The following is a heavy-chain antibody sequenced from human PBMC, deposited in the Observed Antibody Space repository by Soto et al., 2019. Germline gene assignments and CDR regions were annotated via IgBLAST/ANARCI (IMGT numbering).Heavy chain of an antibody. CDR2: IYPGDSDT. V-gene: IGHV5-51*01. J-gene: IGHJ4*02. CDR3: ARASIAAAGNFDY. Sequence: VESLKISCKGSGYSFTSYWIGWVRQMPGKGLEWMGIIYPGDSDTRYSPSFQGQVTISADKSISTAYLQWSSLKASDTAMYYCARASIAAAGNFDYWGQGTLVTVSS. D-gene: IGHD6-13*01. CDR1: GYSFTSYW.